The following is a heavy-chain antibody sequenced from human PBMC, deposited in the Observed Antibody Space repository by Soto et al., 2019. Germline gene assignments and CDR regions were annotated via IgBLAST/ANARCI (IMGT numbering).Heavy chain of an antibody. Sequence: SETLSLTCTVSGGSISSGGYYWSWIRQHPGKGLEWIGYIYYSGSTYYNPSLKSRVTISVDTSKNQFSLKLSSVTAADTAVYYCARGVGMMATITQGAFDIWGQGTMVTVSS. CDR2: IYYSGST. CDR3: ARGVGMMATITQGAFDI. J-gene: IGHJ3*02. D-gene: IGHD5-12*01. V-gene: IGHV4-31*03. CDR1: GGSISSGGYY.